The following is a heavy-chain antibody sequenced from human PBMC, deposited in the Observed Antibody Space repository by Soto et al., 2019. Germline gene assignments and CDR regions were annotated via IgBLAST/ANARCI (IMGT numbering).Heavy chain of an antibody. CDR1: GGSFGVYY. D-gene: IGHD2-15*01. Sequence: PSETLSLTSTVDGGSFGVYYWSWIRQPPGKGLEWIGEINHSGITNYNPSLKSRVTISVDTSKSQFSLKLNSVTAADTAVYYCARDDCSGGSCYRRVYYFDYWGQGTLVTVSS. J-gene: IGHJ4*02. CDR2: INHSGIT. V-gene: IGHV4-34*01. CDR3: ARDDCSGGSCYRRVYYFDY.